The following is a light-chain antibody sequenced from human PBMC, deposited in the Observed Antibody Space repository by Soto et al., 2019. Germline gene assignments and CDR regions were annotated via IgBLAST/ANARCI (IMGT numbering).Light chain of an antibody. CDR2: EVS. J-gene: IGLJ1*01. CDR3: FPYTSSGPSV. V-gene: IGLV2-14*01. Sequence: QSVLTQPASVSGSPGQSITISCTGTSSDVGNYKYVSWYQQHPGKAPKLMIYEVSNRPSGVSNRFSGSKSGNTASLTISGLQAEDETDYSCFPYTSSGPSVFGTGTKGTVL. CDR1: SSDVGNYKY.